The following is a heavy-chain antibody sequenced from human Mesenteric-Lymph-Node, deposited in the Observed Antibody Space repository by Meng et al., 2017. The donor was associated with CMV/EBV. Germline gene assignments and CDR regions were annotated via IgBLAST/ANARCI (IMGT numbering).Heavy chain of an antibody. V-gene: IGHV3-7*01. CDR2: IKQDGSEK. CDR1: GFTFSSYW. J-gene: IGHJ6*02. CDR3: ARSTSSSWYYYYYYGMDV. D-gene: IGHD6-13*01. Sequence: GESLKISCAVSGFTFSSYWMSWVRQAPGKGLEWVANIKQDGSEKYYVDSVKGRFTISRDNAKNSLYLQMNSLRAEDTAVYYCARSTSSSWYYYYYYGMDVWGQGTTVTVSS.